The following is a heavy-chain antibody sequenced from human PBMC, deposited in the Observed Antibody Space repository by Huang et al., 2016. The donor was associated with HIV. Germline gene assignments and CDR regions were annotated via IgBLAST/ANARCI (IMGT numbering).Heavy chain of an antibody. CDR2: ISYEGSNK. CDR3: AKDRDSSSLVDY. D-gene: IGHD6-13*01. CDR1: GFTFSSYG. Sequence: QVQLVESGGGVVQPGRSLRLSCAASGFTFSSYGMHWVRPAPGKGLGWVAVISYEGSNKYDADSVKGRFSIYRDNSKNTLYLQMNSLRAEDTAVYYCAKDRDSSSLVDYWGQGTLVTVSS. J-gene: IGHJ4*02. V-gene: IGHV3-30*18.